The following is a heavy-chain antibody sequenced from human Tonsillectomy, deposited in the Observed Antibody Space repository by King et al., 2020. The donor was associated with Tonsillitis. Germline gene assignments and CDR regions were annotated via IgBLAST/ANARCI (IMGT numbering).Heavy chain of an antibody. V-gene: IGHV7-4-1*02. CDR3: ARGVAAACTGS. Sequence: QLVQSGSELKKPGASVKVSCKASGYNFTNYVINWVRQAPGQGLEWMGWINTNTGNPTYAQGFTGRFVFALDTSVRTAFLQISSLKAEDTAVYYCARGVAAACTGSWGQGTLVTVSS. CDR1: GYNFTNYV. J-gene: IGHJ5*02. D-gene: IGHD6-13*01. CDR2: INTNTGNP.